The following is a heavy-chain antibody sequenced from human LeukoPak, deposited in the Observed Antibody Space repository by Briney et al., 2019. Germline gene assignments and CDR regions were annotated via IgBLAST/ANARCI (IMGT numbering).Heavy chain of an antibody. V-gene: IGHV3-7*01. Sequence: GGALRLSCAASGFTFSGHLMSWVREGPGEGREWGANINHGGGDKYYVESVRSGFTISRDNTNSLRYMRMCTLRVEDTCVYNCTRDRSRAEDDWGQGTLVTVSS. CDR3: TRDRSRAEDD. D-gene: IGHD1-14*01. J-gene: IGHJ4*02. CDR1: GFTFSGHL. CDR2: INHGGGDK.